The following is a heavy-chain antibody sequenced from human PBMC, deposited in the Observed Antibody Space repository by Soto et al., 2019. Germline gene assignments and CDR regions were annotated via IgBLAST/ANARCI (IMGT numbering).Heavy chain of an antibody. Sequence: EVQLLESGGGLVQPGGSLRLSCAASGFTFSSYAMSWVRQAPGKGLEWVSAISGSGGSTYYADSVKGRFTISRDNSKNTLYLQMNSLRAEDTAVYYCAKFPYSSSWYLSSYYMDVWGKGTTVTVSS. J-gene: IGHJ6*03. V-gene: IGHV3-23*01. CDR2: ISGSGGST. CDR1: GFTFSSYA. CDR3: AKFPYSSSWYLSSYYMDV. D-gene: IGHD6-13*01.